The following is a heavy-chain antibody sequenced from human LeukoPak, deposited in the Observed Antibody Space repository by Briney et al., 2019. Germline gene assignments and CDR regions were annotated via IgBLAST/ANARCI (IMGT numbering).Heavy chain of an antibody. CDR1: GGSISSYY. D-gene: IGHD2-15*01. CDR3: ARARTQNPRYYYYYYGMDV. J-gene: IGHJ6*02. CDR2: TYYSGST. Sequence: KTSETLSLTCTVSGGSISSYYWSWIRQPPGKGLEWIGYTYYSGSTNYNPSLKSRVTISVDTSKNQFSLKLSSVTAADTAVYYCARARTQNPRYYYYYYGMDVWGQGTTVTVSS. V-gene: IGHV4-59*01.